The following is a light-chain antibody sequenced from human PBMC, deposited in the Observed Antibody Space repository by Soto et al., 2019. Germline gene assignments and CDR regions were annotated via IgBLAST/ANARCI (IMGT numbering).Light chain of an antibody. CDR2: GAS. Sequence: EIVMTQSPATLSVSRGERATLSCRANQAISSNLAWYQQKPGQAPRLLIYGASTRATGIPDRFSGSGSGTEFTLTISSLQSEDFVVYYCQQYGTSPWTFGQGTKVDIK. CDR1: QAISSN. V-gene: IGKV3-15*01. J-gene: IGKJ1*01. CDR3: QQYGTSPWT.